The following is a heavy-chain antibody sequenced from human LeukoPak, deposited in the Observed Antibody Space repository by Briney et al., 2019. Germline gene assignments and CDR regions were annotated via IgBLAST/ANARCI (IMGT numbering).Heavy chain of an antibody. J-gene: IGHJ4*02. CDR1: GGSISTSSYY. D-gene: IGHD2-15*01. V-gene: IGHV4-31*03. CDR2: IYYSGST. CDR3: ASQYCSGGSCSIGY. Sequence: SSETLSLTCTVSGGSISTSSYYWGWIRQPPGKGLEWIGYIYYSGSTYYNPSLKSRVTISVDTSKNQFSLKLSSVTAADTAVYYCASQYCSGGSCSIGYWGQGTLVTVSS.